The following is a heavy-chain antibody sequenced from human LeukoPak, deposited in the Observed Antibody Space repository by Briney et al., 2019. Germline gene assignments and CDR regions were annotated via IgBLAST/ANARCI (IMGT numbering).Heavy chain of an antibody. CDR1: GFTLSSYW. Sequence: GGSLRLSCAASGFTLSSYWMSWVRQAPGKGLEWVANIKEDGSEKYYVDSVKGRFTVSRDNAQNSVYLHMNSLTAEDTALYYCARDWVAGVPFDAFDIWGQGTMVSVSS. V-gene: IGHV3-7*03. D-gene: IGHD3-10*01. CDR2: IKEDGSEK. CDR3: ARDWVAGVPFDAFDI. J-gene: IGHJ3*02.